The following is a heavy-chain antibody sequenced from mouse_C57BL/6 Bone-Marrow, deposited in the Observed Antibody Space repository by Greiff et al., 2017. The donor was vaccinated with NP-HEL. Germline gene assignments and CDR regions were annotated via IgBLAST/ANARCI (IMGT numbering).Heavy chain of an antibody. CDR2: IYPGGGYT. CDR3: AREHSLYAMYY. Sequence: QVQLQQSGAELVRPGTSVKMSCKASGYTFTNYWIGWAKQRPGHGLEWIGDIYPGGGYTNYNEKFKGRATLTADKSSSTAYMQFSSLTSEDSANYYCAREHSLYAMYYWGQGTSVTVSS. J-gene: IGHJ4*01. V-gene: IGHV1-63*01. CDR1: GYTFTNYW. D-gene: IGHD6-2*01.